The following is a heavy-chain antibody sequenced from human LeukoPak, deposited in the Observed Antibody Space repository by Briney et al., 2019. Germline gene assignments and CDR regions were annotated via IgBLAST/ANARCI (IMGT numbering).Heavy chain of an antibody. Sequence: SETLSLTCTVSGGSISSYHWSWIRQPAGKGLEWIGRFHITGSTNYNPSPKSRVTMSIDTSKNQFSLKLSSVTAADTAVYYCARDGLYSYGYSYFDYWGQGTLVTVFS. CDR2: FHITGST. CDR3: ARDGLYSYGYSYFDY. D-gene: IGHD5-18*01. J-gene: IGHJ4*02. V-gene: IGHV4-4*07. CDR1: GGSISSYH.